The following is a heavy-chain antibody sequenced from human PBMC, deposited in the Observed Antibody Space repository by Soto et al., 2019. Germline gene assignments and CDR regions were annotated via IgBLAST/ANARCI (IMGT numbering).Heavy chain of an antibody. Sequence: QVQLLQSGPEVKKSGASVKLSCTASGYTSKTHYLQWVREAPGQGLQWMGLINRSGRGALYAQKFQGRVALTMDTSMRTVFLEMNSLRSEDTAVYYCATVESCGGDCYYFQHWGQGTVLTVSS. D-gene: IGHD2-21*01. CDR2: INRSGRGA. V-gene: IGHV1-46*02. CDR3: ATVESCGGDCYYFQH. CDR1: GYTSKTHY. J-gene: IGHJ1*01.